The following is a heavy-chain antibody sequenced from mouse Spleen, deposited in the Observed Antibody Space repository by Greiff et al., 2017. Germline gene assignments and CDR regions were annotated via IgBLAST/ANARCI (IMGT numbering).Heavy chain of an antibody. CDR1: GFSLTSYG. Sequence: VMLVESGPGLVQPSQSLSITCTVSGFSLTSYGVHWVRQSPGKGLEWLGVIWSGGSTDYNAAFISRLSISKDNSKSQVFFKMNSLQANDTAIYYCARRGYDVGRYFDVWGAGTTVTVSS. D-gene: IGHD2-14*01. J-gene: IGHJ1*01. V-gene: IGHV2-2*02. CDR2: IWSGGST. CDR3: ARRGYDVGRYFDV.